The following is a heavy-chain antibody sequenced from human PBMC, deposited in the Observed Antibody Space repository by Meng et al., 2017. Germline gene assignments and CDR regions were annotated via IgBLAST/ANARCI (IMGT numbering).Heavy chain of an antibody. J-gene: IGHJ4*02. CDR1: VNSFTSYG. V-gene: IGHV7-4-1*02. Sequence: FELKRSGTSACVSCEGYVNSFTSYGMNWVRDARVQGLECMGWIKTNTGNPTYAQGFIGRFVFSLDTSVSTAYLQISSLKAEDNAVYYCARTDLYGDYVDYWGQGTLVTVSS. D-gene: IGHD4-17*01. CDR2: IKTNTGNP. CDR3: ARTDLYGDYVDY.